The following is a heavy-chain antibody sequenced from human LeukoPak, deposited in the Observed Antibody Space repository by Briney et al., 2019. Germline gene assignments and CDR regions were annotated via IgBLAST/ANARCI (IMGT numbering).Heavy chain of an antibody. Sequence: SETLSLTCAVYGGSSSGYYWSWIRQPPGKGLEWIGEINHSGSTNYNPSLKSRVTISVDTSKNQFSLKLSSVTAADTAVYYCARGDDTAMVSYAFDIWGQGTMVTVSS. CDR2: INHSGST. D-gene: IGHD5-18*01. CDR3: ARGDDTAMVSYAFDI. J-gene: IGHJ3*02. CDR1: GGSSSGYY. V-gene: IGHV4-34*01.